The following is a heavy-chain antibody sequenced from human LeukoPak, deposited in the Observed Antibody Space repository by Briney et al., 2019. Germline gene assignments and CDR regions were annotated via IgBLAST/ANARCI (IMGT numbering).Heavy chain of an antibody. CDR1: GFTLDDYA. CDR2: ISWNSVNI. J-gene: IGHJ4*02. V-gene: IGHV3-9*03. D-gene: IGHD3-22*01. CDR3: AKGTMIVVAVGDYFDY. Sequence: GGSLRLSCAASGFTLDDYAMHWVRQAPGKGLEWVSGISWNSVNIGYADSVKGRFTISRDNAKNSLYLQMNCLRAEDMALYYCAKGTMIVVAVGDYFDYWGQGTLVTVSS.